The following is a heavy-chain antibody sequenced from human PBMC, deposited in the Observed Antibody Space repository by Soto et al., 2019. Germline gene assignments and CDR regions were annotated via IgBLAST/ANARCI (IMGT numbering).Heavy chain of an antibody. V-gene: IGHV1-18*01. D-gene: IGHD3-22*01. J-gene: IGHJ4*02. Sequence: QVQLVQSGAEVKKPGASVKVSCKASGYTFTSYGISWVRQAPGQGLEWMGWISAYNGNTNHAQKLQGSVTMTTDTSTSTAYMELRSLRSDDTAVYYCAKSSYYYDSKWEGFDYWGQGTLVTVSS. CDR3: AKSSYYYDSKWEGFDY. CDR1: GYTFTSYG. CDR2: ISAYNGNT.